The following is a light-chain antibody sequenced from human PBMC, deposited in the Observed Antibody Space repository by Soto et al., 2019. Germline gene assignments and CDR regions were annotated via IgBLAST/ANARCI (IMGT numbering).Light chain of an antibody. V-gene: IGKV3-20*01. J-gene: IGKJ4*02. CDR1: QDVDNNF. CDR3: HQYYSSIT. Sequence: EIVLTQSPGTLSLSPGEGATLSCRASQDVDNNFLAWYQQRPGQAPRILIYASSRRATGIPDRFSGSGSETDCTLTISRVGPEDIAVYFCHQYYSSITFGGGTKVEVK. CDR2: ASS.